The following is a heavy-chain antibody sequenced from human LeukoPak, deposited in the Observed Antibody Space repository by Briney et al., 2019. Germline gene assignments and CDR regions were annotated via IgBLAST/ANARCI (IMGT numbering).Heavy chain of an antibody. CDR3: AKDSSSSWYGWLDP. Sequence: GGSLRLSCAASGFTFGSYGMHWVRQAPGKGLEWVAFIRYDGSNKYYADSVKGRFTISRENSKNTLYLQMNSLRAEDTAVYYCAKDSSSSWYGWLDPWGQGTLVTVSS. D-gene: IGHD6-13*01. V-gene: IGHV3-30*02. CDR1: GFTFGSYG. CDR2: IRYDGSNK. J-gene: IGHJ5*02.